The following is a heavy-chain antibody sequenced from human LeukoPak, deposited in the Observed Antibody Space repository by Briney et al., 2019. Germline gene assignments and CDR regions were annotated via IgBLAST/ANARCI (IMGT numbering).Heavy chain of an antibody. CDR1: GFTFSSYS. CDR3: AKGINMVRGVIIGYYYYYMDV. CDR2: ISSSSSTI. V-gene: IGHV3-48*01. J-gene: IGHJ6*03. D-gene: IGHD3-10*01. Sequence: GGSLRLSCAASGFTFSSYSTNWVRQAPGKGLEWVSYISSSSSTIYYADSVKGRFTISRDNAKNSLYLQMNSLRAEDTAVYYCAKGINMVRGVIIGYYYYYMDVWGKGTTVTVSS.